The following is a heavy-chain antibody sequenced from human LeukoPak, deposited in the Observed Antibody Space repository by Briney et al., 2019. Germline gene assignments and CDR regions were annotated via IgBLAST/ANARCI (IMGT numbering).Heavy chain of an antibody. Sequence: PSETLSLTCAVYGGSFSGYYWSWIRQPPGKGLEWIGEINHSGSTNYNPSLKSRVTISVDTSKNQFSLKLSSVTAADTAVYYCASTARTSSDSDYFDYWGQGTLVTVSS. CDR2: INHSGST. CDR1: GGSFSGYY. CDR3: ASTARTSSDSDYFDY. D-gene: IGHD1-26*01. V-gene: IGHV4-34*01. J-gene: IGHJ4*02.